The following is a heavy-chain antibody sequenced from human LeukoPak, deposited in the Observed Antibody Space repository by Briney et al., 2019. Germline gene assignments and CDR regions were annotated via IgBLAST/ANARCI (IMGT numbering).Heavy chain of an antibody. V-gene: IGHV1-18*01. Sequence: GASVKVSCKATGYTLTSYGISWVRQAPGQGVEWKGWISAYNGNTNYAQKLQGRVTMTTDTSTSTAYMELRSLRSDDTAVYYCARVGWLQFPYYFDYWGQGTLVTVSS. D-gene: IGHD5-24*01. CDR2: ISAYNGNT. J-gene: IGHJ4*02. CDR3: ARVGWLQFPYYFDY. CDR1: GYTLTSYG.